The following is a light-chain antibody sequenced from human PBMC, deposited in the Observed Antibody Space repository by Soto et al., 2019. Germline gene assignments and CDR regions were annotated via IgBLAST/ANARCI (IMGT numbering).Light chain of an antibody. Sequence: DTVMTQSPLSLPVTPGEPASISCRSSQSLLHNNGYNYLDWYLQKPGQSPQLLIYLGSNRASGVPDRFSGSVSGTDFTLKISTVEAEDVAVYYCMQALQTPLTFGGGTKVEIK. CDR3: MQALQTPLT. J-gene: IGKJ4*01. V-gene: IGKV2-28*01. CDR1: QSLLHNNGYNY. CDR2: LGS.